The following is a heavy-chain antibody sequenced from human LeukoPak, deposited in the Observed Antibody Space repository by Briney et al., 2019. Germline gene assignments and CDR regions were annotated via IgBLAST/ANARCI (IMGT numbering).Heavy chain of an antibody. CDR3: VRDRPNYHEADGHYYNRDGDH. V-gene: IGHV3-23*01. Sequence: PGGSLRLSCAASGFTFNIYAMSWVRLAPGKGLQWVASMCGSAGCTFYADSMEGRFTISRDNSKNTLHLQMSSLRTEDTAIYYCVRDRPNYHEADGHYYNRDGDHWGQGTLVTVSS. D-gene: IGHD1-14*01. J-gene: IGHJ5*02. CDR2: MCGSAGCT. CDR1: GFTFNIYA.